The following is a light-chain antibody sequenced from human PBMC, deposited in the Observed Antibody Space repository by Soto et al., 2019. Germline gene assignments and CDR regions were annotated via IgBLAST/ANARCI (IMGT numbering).Light chain of an antibody. CDR2: LNSDGSH. V-gene: IGLV4-69*01. Sequence: QSVLTQSPSASASLGASVNLTCTLSSGHIRFAIAWHQQQPEKGPRYLMKLNSDGSHSKGDGIPDRFSGSSSGAERYLTISSLQSEDEADYYSQTWGTAIQGVFGGGTKVTVL. J-gene: IGLJ2*01. CDR3: QTWGTAIQGV. CDR1: SGHIRFA.